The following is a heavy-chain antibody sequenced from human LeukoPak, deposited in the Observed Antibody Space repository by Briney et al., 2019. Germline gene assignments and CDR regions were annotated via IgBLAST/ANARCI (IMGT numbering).Heavy chain of an antibody. CDR3: ARYSSSWYKVTY. Sequence: GGSLRLSCAASGFTFSDYYMSWIRQAPGKGLEWVSYISSSGSTIYYADSVKGRFTISRDNAKNSLYLQMNSPRAEDTAVYYCARYSSSWYKVTYWGQGTLVTVSS. CDR1: GFTFSDYY. CDR2: ISSSGSTI. V-gene: IGHV3-11*01. J-gene: IGHJ4*02. D-gene: IGHD6-13*01.